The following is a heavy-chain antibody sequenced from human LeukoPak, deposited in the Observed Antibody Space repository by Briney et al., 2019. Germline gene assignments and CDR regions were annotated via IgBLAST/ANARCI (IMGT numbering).Heavy chain of an antibody. CDR2: IYYSGST. D-gene: IGHD6-13*01. V-gene: IGHV4-39*01. CDR3: ARHEVSSIAAAGTSWFDP. CDR1: GGSISSSSYY. J-gene: IGHJ5*02. Sequence: SETLSLTCTVSGGSISSSSYYWGWIRQPPGKGLEWIGSIYYSGSTYYNPSLKSRVTISVDTSKNQFSLKLSSVTAADTAVYYCARHEVSSIAAAGTSWFDPWGQGTLVTVSS.